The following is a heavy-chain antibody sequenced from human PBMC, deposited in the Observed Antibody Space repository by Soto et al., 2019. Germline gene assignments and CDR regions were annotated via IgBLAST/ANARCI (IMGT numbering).Heavy chain of an antibody. CDR1: GFSFSSFA. CDR3: ARENSVQAWLHHFDH. J-gene: IGHJ4*02. Sequence: LRLSCEASGFSFSSFAMNWVRQAPGRGLEWVSYISDDGASIYYADSLKGRFTISRDNAKNSLSLQMNNLRAEDTAVYYCARENSVQAWLHHFDHWGLGTLVTVSS. CDR2: ISDDGASI. V-gene: IGHV3-48*03. D-gene: IGHD5-18*01.